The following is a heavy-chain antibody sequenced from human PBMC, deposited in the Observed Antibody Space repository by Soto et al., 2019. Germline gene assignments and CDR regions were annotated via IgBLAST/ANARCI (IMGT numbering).Heavy chain of an antibody. V-gene: IGHV3-53*01. CDR3: ASRTWDLGGFDP. CDR1: GFTVNTNY. CDR2: IYSGGRT. Sequence: EVQLVESGGGLIQPGGSLRLSCAVSGFTVNTNYMSWVRQAPGKGLEWVSVIYSGGRTDYAASVRGRFTISRDNSKNTVYLQMNTLRVEDTAVYYCASRTWDLGGFDPWGQGTQVTVSS. J-gene: IGHJ5*02. D-gene: IGHD3-10*01.